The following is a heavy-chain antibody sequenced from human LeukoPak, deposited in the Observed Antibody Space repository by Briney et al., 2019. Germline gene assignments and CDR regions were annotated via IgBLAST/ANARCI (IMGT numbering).Heavy chain of an antibody. V-gene: IGHV4-59*01. Sequence: SETLSLTCIVSDGSISGYYWNWIRQSPGKGLEWTGYIYYRGNTDYTPSLKSRVSISIDTSKKQFSLRLRSVSAADTAVYYCARGGESSAWYFQRWGQGTLVTVSP. CDR1: DGSISGYY. J-gene: IGHJ1*01. CDR2: IYYRGNT. CDR3: ARGGESSAWYFQR. D-gene: IGHD3-22*01.